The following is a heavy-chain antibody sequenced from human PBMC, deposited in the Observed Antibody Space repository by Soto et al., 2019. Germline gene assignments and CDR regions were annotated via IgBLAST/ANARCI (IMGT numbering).Heavy chain of an antibody. CDR3: AALPAAMVLPDEGAFDI. D-gene: IGHD2-2*01. Sequence: QVQLQESGPGLVKPSETLSLTCTVSGGSISSYYWSWIRQPPGKGLEWIGYIYYSGSTNYNPSLKSRVTISVDTSKNQFSLKLSSVTAADTAVYYCAALPAAMVLPDEGAFDIWGQGTMVTVSS. J-gene: IGHJ3*02. V-gene: IGHV4-59*08. CDR2: IYYSGST. CDR1: GGSISSYY.